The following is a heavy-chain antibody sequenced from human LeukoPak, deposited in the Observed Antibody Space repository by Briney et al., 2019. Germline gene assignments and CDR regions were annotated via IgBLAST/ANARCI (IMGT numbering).Heavy chain of an antibody. Sequence: GGSLRLSCAASGFTFSSYAMSWVRQAPGKGLEWVSAISGSGGSTYYAGSVKGRFTISRDNSKNTLYLQMNSLRAEDTAVYYCAKELVISGSYRTPTFDYWGQGTLVTVSS. CDR1: GFTFSSYA. CDR3: AKELVISGSYRTPTFDY. D-gene: IGHD1-26*01. CDR2: ISGSGGST. J-gene: IGHJ4*02. V-gene: IGHV3-23*01.